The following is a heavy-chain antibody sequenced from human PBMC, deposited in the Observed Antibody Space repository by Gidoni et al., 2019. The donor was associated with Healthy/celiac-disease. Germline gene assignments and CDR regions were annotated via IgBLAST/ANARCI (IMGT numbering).Heavy chain of an antibody. V-gene: IGHV4-34*01. Sequence: QVQLQQWGAGLLTPSETLSLTCAVYGGSFSGYYWSWIRQPPGKGLEWIGEINHSGSTNYTPSLKSRVTISVDTSKNQFSLKLSSVTAADTAVYYCASRRVGINWFDPWGQGTLVTVSS. CDR2: INHSGST. J-gene: IGHJ5*02. D-gene: IGHD1-20*01. CDR1: GGSFSGYY. CDR3: ASRRVGINWFDP.